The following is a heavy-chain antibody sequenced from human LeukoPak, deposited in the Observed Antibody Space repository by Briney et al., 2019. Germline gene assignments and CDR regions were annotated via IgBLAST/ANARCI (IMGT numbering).Heavy chain of an antibody. CDR3: ARGDSSGPDYYYYMDV. V-gene: IGHV3-20*04. CDR2: ISWNSGST. CDR1: GFTFDDFG. D-gene: IGHD6-19*01. Sequence: GGSLRLSCAASGFTFDDFGMSWVRQTPGKGLEWVSGISWNSGSTGYADSVKGRFTISRDNGKNSLYLQMNSLRAEDTAVYYCARGDSSGPDYYYYMDVWGKGTTVTISS. J-gene: IGHJ6*03.